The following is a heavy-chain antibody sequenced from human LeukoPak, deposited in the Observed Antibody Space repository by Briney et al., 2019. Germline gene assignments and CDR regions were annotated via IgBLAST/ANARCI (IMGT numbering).Heavy chain of an antibody. V-gene: IGHV4-34*01. Sequence: SETLSLTCAVYGGSFSGYYWSWIRQPPGKGLEWIGEINHSGSTNYNPSLKSRVTISVDTSKNQFSLKLSSVTAADTAVYYCARSLWFGPGFDYWGQGTLVTVSS. D-gene: IGHD3-10*01. CDR3: ARSLWFGPGFDY. CDR2: INHSGST. J-gene: IGHJ4*02. CDR1: GGSFSGYY.